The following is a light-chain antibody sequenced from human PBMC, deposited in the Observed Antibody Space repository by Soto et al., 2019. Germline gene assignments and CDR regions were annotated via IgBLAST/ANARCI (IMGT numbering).Light chain of an antibody. J-gene: IGKJ3*01. CDR1: QGIANF. CDR2: GAS. V-gene: IGKV1-9*01. CDR3: QQLNSFPIP. Sequence: IQLTQSPSSLSASVGDRVTISCRASQGIANFLAWYQQNPGKAPKLLIYGASTLQSGVPSRFSGSGSGTDLTLTIRSLQPEDFATYYCQQLNSFPIPFGPGTKVDIK.